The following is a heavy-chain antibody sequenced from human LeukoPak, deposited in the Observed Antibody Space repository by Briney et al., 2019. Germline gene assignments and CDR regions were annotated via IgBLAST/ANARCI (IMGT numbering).Heavy chain of an antibody. CDR3: ARDIAAAGTDY. V-gene: IGHV1-46*01. D-gene: IGHD6-13*01. Sequence: GASVKVSCKASGYTFTSYYMHWVRQAPGQGLEWMGIINPSGGNTSYAQKFQGRVTMTRDTSTSTVYMELSSLRSEDTAVYYCARDIAAAGTDYWGQGTLVTVSS. CDR2: INPSGGNT. CDR1: GYTFTSYY. J-gene: IGHJ4*02.